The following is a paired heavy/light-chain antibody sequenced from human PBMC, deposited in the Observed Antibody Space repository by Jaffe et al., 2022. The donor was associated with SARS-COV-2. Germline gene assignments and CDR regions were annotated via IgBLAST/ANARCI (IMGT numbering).Heavy chain of an antibody. J-gene: IGHJ4*02. D-gene: IGHD3-22*01. Sequence: QVRLQESGPGLVKPSQTLSLTCTVSGGSISSGGYHWSWVRQHPGKGLEWIGYIYHSGSTSYNPSLKSRVIISADTSENQFSLKLRTVTAADTAVYYCARLNYYDSISYYFDYWGQGTPVTVSS. CDR1: GGSISSGGYH. CDR3: ARLNYYDSISYYFDY. V-gene: IGHV4-31*03. CDR2: IYHSGST.
Light chain of an antibody. CDR1: SSNIGAGYD. Sequence: QSVLTQPPSVSGAPGQRVTISCTGSSSNIGAGYDVQWYQQLPGTAPKLLIYGSNNRPSGVPDRFSGSKSGTSASLAISGLQAEDEADYYCQSHDSRLNCYVFGTGTKVTVL. CDR2: GSN. CDR3: QSHDSRLNCYV. J-gene: IGLJ1*01. V-gene: IGLV1-40*01.